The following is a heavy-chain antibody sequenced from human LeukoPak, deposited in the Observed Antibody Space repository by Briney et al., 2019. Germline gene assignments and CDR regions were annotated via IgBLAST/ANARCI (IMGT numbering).Heavy chain of an antibody. V-gene: IGHV3-23*01. CDR3: AKDLRGLDAFDI. J-gene: IGHJ3*02. Sequence: GGSLRLSCAASGFTFSSYAMSWVRQAPGKGLEWVSAISGSGGSTYYADSVKGRFTISRDNSKNTLYLQMSSLRADDTAVYYCAKDLRGLDAFDIWGQGTMVTVSS. CDR2: ISGSGGST. D-gene: IGHD3-10*01. CDR1: GFTFSSYA.